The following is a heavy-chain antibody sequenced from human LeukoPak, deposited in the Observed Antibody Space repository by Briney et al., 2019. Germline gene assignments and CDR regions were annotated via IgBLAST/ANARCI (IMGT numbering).Heavy chain of an antibody. CDR1: GFSVSSHY. V-gene: IGHV3-66*01. CDR2: IYTGGNT. CDR3: ASISDLLFYFDS. Sequence: GGSLRLSCAASGFSVSSHYMSWVRQAPGQGLEWVSLIYTGGNTYYADSVKGRLTLSRDNSKNTVYLQMNSLRVEDTAMYYCASISDLLFYFDSWGQGTLVTVSS. J-gene: IGHJ4*02.